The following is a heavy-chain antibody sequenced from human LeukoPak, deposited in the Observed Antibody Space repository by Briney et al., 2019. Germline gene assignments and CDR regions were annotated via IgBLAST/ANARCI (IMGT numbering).Heavy chain of an antibody. Sequence: PSETLSLTCTVSGGSISSGGYYWSWIRQHPGKGLEWIGYIYYSGSTYYNPSLKSRVTISVDTSKNQFSLKLSSVTAADTAVYYCARDLGVYGAPGYFDYWGQGTLVTVSS. J-gene: IGHJ4*02. CDR1: GGSISSGGYY. CDR3: ARDLGVYGAPGYFDY. CDR2: IYYSGST. V-gene: IGHV4-31*03. D-gene: IGHD4-17*01.